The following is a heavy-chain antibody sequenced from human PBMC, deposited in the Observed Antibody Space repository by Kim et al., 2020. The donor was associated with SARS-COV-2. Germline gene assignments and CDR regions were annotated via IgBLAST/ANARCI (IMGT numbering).Heavy chain of an antibody. CDR2: ISSSSSYI. J-gene: IGHJ4*02. CDR1: GFTFSSYS. D-gene: IGHD3-9*01. Sequence: GGSLRLSCAASGFTFSSYSMNWVRQAPGKGLEWVSSISSSSSYIYYADSVKGRFTISRDNAKNSLYLQMNRLRAEDTAVYYCARSGTYYDILSGPRQYYFDYGGRGLLVAVSA. CDR3: ARSGTYYDILSGPRQYYFDY. V-gene: IGHV3-21*01.